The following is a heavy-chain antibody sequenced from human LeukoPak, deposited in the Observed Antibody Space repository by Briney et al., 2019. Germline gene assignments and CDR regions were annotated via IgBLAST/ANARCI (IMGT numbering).Heavy chain of an antibody. Sequence: GRSLRLSCAASGFTFSRFAIHWVRQAPGKGLEWVAFISYDGSNKYYTDSVKGRFTISRDNSKNTLYLQMNSLRAEDTAVYYCARGSSAGASLRHDYWGQGTLVTVSS. D-gene: IGHD1-26*01. CDR1: GFTFSRFA. V-gene: IGHV3-30*04. CDR3: ARGSSAGASLRHDY. CDR2: ISYDGSNK. J-gene: IGHJ4*02.